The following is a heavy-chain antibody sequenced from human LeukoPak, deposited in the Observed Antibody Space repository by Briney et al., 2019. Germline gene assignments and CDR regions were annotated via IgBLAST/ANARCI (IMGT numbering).Heavy chain of an antibody. D-gene: IGHD1-26*01. CDR2: INTNTGNP. Sequence: ASVKVSCKASGYTFTSYSMNWVRQAPGQGLEWLGWINTNTGNPTYAQGFTGRFVFSLDTSVNTAYLQISSLKAEDTAVYYCARVGEVGAIPLPSTWGQGTLVTVSS. J-gene: IGHJ5*02. CDR1: GYTFTSYS. CDR3: ARVGEVGAIPLPST. V-gene: IGHV7-4-1*02.